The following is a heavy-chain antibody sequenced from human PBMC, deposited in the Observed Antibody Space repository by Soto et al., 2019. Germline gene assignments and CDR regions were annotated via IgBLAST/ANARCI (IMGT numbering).Heavy chain of an antibody. J-gene: IGHJ4*02. CDR2: IKEDGSEK. CDR1: GFTFSTFW. CDR3: ARVRPGNYRDY. Sequence: LRLSCAASGFTFSTFWMDWVRQAPGKGLEWVAKIKEDGSEKYYADSVRGRFIISRDNARNSVWLQMNSLRAEDTAVYYCARVRPGNYRDYWGQGTLVTVSS. D-gene: IGHD3-10*01. V-gene: IGHV3-7*03.